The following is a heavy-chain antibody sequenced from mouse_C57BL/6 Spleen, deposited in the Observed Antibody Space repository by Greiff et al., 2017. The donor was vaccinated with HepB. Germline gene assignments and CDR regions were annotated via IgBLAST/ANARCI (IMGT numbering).Heavy chain of an antibody. CDR1: GYTFTDYN. D-gene: IGHD2-3*01. V-gene: IGHV1-18*01. J-gene: IGHJ2*01. Sequence: EVQLQQSGPELVKPGASVKIPCKASGYTFTDYNMDWVKQSHGKSLEWIGDINPNNGGTIYNQKFKGKATLTVDKSSSTAYMELRSLTSEDTAVYYCERGRGYDGYSHFDYWGQGTTLTVSS. CDR3: ERGRGYDGYSHFDY. CDR2: INPNNGGT.